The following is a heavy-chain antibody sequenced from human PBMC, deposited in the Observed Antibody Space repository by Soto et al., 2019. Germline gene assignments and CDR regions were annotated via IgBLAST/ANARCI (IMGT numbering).Heavy chain of an antibody. V-gene: IGHV1-69*08. J-gene: IGHJ4*02. CDR2: IIPILNRA. D-gene: IGHD5-12*01. Sequence: QVQLVQSGAEVKKPGSSVRVSCKASGGTLTNYTIGWVRQAPGQGPEWMGRIIPILNRAQYAQKFQGRVTITVDKSTSTAYMVLNSLRSEDTAIYFCARDGYSGHDYGDWGQGTLVTVSS. CDR1: GGTLTNYT. CDR3: ARDGYSGHDYGD.